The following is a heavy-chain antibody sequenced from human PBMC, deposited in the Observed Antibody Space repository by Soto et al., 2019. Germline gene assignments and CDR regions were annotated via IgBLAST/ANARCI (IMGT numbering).Heavy chain of an antibody. J-gene: IGHJ4*02. D-gene: IGHD1-1*01. CDR3: AKEGPITNWYFDY. Sequence: QVQLVESEGGVVQPGRSLRLSCTASGFTFSNYGMHWVRQAPGKGLEWGTVISYDGNVAYYADSVKGRFTSSRDNSKNTLYLQMNSLRTEDTAVYYCAKEGPITNWYFDYWGQGTLVTVSS. CDR1: GFTFSNYG. CDR2: ISYDGNVA. V-gene: IGHV3-30*18.